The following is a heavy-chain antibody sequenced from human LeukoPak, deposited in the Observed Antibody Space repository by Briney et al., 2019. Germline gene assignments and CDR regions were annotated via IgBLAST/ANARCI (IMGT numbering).Heavy chain of an antibody. J-gene: IGHJ5*02. D-gene: IGHD2-2*01. V-gene: IGHV4-39*01. Sequence: PSETLSLTCTVSGGSISSSSYYWGWIRQPPGKGLEWIGSIYYSGSTYYNPSLKSRVTISVDTSKNQFSLELSSVTAADTAVYYCARRSYCSSTSCAEGWFDPWGQGTLVTVSS. CDR3: ARRSYCSSTSCAEGWFDP. CDR2: IYYSGST. CDR1: GGSISSSSYY.